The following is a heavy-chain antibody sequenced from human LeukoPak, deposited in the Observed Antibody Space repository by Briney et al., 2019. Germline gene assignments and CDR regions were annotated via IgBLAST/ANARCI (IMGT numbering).Heavy chain of an antibody. CDR2: IKQDGSEK. J-gene: IGHJ3*02. CDR1: GFTFSSYA. Sequence: GGSLRLSCAASGFTFSSYAMSWVRQAPGKGLEWVANIKQDGSEKYYVDSVKGRFTISRDNAKNSLYLQMNSLRAEDTAVYYCARDPVASPLVAFDIWGQGTMVTVSS. D-gene: IGHD2-21*01. CDR3: ARDPVASPLVAFDI. V-gene: IGHV3-7*01.